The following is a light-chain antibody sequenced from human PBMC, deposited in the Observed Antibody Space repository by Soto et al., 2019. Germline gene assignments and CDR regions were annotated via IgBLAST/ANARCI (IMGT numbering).Light chain of an antibody. Sequence: EIVLTQSPATLSLFPGERTTFSGRASQSVRAYLACYEQIPGHAPRLLISDAYKRATGIPARFSGSGAGTDLTLSISSLEVEDFAFYYCHQRSNRLRTFGGGTKVDIK. CDR1: QSVRAY. J-gene: IGKJ4*01. CDR3: HQRSNRLRT. CDR2: DAY. V-gene: IGKV3-11*01.